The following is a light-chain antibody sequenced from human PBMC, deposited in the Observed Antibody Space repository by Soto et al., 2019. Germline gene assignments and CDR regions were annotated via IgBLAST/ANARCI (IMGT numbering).Light chain of an antibody. J-gene: IGKJ3*01. CDR3: QQYGRSAGLFT. V-gene: IGKV3-20*01. Sequence: EIVLTQSPGTLSLSPGERATLSCRAIQSVSNTYLAWYQQKPGQAPRLLIYDASSRATGIPDRFSGSGSGTDFTLNISRLEPEDFAVYYCQQYGRSAGLFTFGPGTKVDIK. CDR1: QSVSNTY. CDR2: DAS.